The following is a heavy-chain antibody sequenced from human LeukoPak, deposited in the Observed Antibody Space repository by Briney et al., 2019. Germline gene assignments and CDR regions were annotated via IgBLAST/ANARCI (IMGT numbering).Heavy chain of an antibody. CDR2: IYYSGST. CDR3: AGGTRGYSYGYGGGIDY. D-gene: IGHD5-18*01. J-gene: IGHJ4*02. V-gene: IGHV4-59*01. CDR1: GGXISSYY. Sequence: PSETLSLTCTVSGGXISSYYCSWIRQPPGKGLEWIGCIYYSGSTNYNPSLQSRATISVDTSKNQFSLKPSFVTAADTAVYYCAGGTRGYSYGYGGGIDYWGQGTLVTVSS.